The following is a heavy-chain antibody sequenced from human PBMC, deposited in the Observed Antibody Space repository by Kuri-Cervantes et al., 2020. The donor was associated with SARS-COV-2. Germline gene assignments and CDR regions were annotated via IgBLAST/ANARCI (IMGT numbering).Heavy chain of an antibody. CDR1: GYPFTNFG. Sequence: ASVKVSCKASGYPFTNFGISWVRQAPGRGLEWMGRISTYSGDTIYPQKIQGRVTMTTDTSTSTAYMDLRGLRSDDTAVYYCARDSATGTRWGDLNGMDVWGQGTTVTVSS. CDR3: ARDSATGTRWGDLNGMDV. CDR2: ISTYSGDT. D-gene: IGHD1-7*01. J-gene: IGHJ6*02. V-gene: IGHV1-18*01.